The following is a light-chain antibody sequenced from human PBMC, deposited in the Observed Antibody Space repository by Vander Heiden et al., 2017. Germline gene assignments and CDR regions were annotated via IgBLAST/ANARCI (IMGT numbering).Light chain of an antibody. Sequence: QSALTHPPSSSGSPGPSVTLACPGTNSDVALYNRVSGYQHHPGKAPKRMMCEVSRRPSGVPDRFSGSKAGNTASLTVSGLQAEDEADYYCSAYAGSNDFAWVFGGGTKLTVL. CDR2: EVS. CDR1: NSDVALYNR. CDR3: SAYAGSNDFAWV. V-gene: IGLV2-8*01. J-gene: IGLJ3*02.